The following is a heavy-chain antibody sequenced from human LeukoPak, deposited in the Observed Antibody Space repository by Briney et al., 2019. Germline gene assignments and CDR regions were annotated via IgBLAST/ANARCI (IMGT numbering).Heavy chain of an antibody. D-gene: IGHD3-3*01. CDR3: ARDRGYYDFWSGYYGYNWFDP. J-gene: IGHJ5*02. Sequence: GGSLRLSCAASGFTFSSYAMSWIRQAPGKGLEWVSYISSSGSTIYYADSVKGRFTISRDNAKNSLYLQMNSLRAEDTAVYYCARDRGYYDFWSGYYGYNWFDPWGQGTLVTVSS. V-gene: IGHV3-11*04. CDR1: GFTFSSYA. CDR2: ISSSGSTI.